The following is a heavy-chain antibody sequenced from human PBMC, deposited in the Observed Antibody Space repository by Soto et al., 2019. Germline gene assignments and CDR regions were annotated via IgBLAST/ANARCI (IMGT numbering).Heavy chain of an antibody. CDR2: INPKSGGT. CDR3: ARNLAKGGGSAGFDY. Sequence: ASVKVSCKASGYTFTVYYMHWVRQAPGQGLEWMGWINPKSGGTMYPQKFQGRVTMTWDTSISTAYMALTRLRSDDAAVYYCARNLAKGGGSAGFDYWGQGTLVTVSS. V-gene: IGHV1-2*02. CDR1: GYTFTVYY. D-gene: IGHD1-26*01. J-gene: IGHJ4*02.